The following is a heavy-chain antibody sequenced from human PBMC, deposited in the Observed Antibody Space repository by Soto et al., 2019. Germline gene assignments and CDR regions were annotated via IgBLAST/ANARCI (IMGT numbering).Heavy chain of an antibody. CDR1: GFTFSSYW. CDR3: GRGGYTYDVVGY. Sequence: GGSLRLSCAASGFTFSSYWMHWVRQAPGKGPVWVSRINSDGSTTSYADSVKGRFTISRDNAKNTLSLQMNSLRAEDTALYYYGRGGYTYDVVGYWGQGTLVTVSS. D-gene: IGHD5-18*01. J-gene: IGHJ4*02. CDR2: INSDGSTT. V-gene: IGHV3-74*01.